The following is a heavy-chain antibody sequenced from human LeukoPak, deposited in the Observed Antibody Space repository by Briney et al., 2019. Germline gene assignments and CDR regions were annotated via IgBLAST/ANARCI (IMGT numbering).Heavy chain of an antibody. CDR1: GFTFSSYW. CDR3: ASRHCSGGGCYFAGADPFDY. Sequence: PGGSLRLSCAASGFTFSSYWMNWARQAPGKGLEWVASINHNGNVNYYVDSVKGRFTISRDNAKNSLYLQMSNLRAEDTAVCFCASRHCSGGGCYFAGADPFDYWGQGTLVTVSS. V-gene: IGHV3-7*03. CDR2: INHNGNVN. D-gene: IGHD2-15*01. J-gene: IGHJ4*02.